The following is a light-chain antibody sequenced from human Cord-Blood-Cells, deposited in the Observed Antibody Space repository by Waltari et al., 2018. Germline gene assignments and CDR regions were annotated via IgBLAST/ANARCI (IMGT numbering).Light chain of an antibody. Sequence: DIVMTQYPDSLAVSLGERATINCKSSQSVLYSSNNKNYLAWYQQKPGQPPKLLIYWASTRESGVPDRFSGSGSGTDFTLTISSLQAEDVAVYYCQQYYSTPPTFGQGP. V-gene: IGKV4-1*01. CDR2: WAS. CDR1: QSVLYSSNNKNY. J-gene: IGKJ1*01. CDR3: QQYYSTPPT.